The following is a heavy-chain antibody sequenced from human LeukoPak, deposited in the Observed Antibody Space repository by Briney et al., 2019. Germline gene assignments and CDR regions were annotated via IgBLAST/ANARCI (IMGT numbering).Heavy chain of an antibody. CDR1: GYIFTSYG. D-gene: IGHD3-22*01. CDR3: ARDLKLDYYDSSGYSSYYYYYMDV. Sequence: ASVKVSCKASGYIFTSYGINWVRQAPGQGLEWMGWISGYNGNTIYAQKLQGRVTMTTDTSTSTAYMELSSLRSDDTAVYYCARDLKLDYYDSSGYSSYYYYYMDVWGKGTTVTVSS. V-gene: IGHV1-18*01. J-gene: IGHJ6*03. CDR2: ISGYNGNT.